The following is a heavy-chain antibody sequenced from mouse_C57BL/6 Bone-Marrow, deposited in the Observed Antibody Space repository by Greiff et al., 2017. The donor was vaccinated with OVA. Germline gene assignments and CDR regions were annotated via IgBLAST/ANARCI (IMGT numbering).Heavy chain of an antibody. CDR2: IDPSDSYT. Sequence: QVQLKQPGAELVMPGASVKLSCKASGYTFTSYWMHWVKQRPGQGLEWIGEIDPSDSYTNYNQKFKGKSTLTVDKSSSTAYMQLSSLTSEDSAVYYCARGYYGSSYYFDYWGHGTTLTVSS. D-gene: IGHD1-1*01. CDR3: ARGYYGSSYYFDY. CDR1: GYTFTSYW. J-gene: IGHJ2*01. V-gene: IGHV1-69*01.